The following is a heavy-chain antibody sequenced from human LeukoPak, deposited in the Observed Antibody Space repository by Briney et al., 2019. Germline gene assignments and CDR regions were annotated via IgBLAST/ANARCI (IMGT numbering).Heavy chain of an antibody. CDR3: ARDRPRTYYYDSKGAFDI. Sequence: SVKVSCKASGGTFSSYAISWVRQAPGQGLEWMGGIIPILGTANYAQKFQGRVTITADESTSTAYMELSSLRSEDTAVYYCARDRPRTYYYDSKGAFDIWGQGTMVTVSS. CDR2: IIPILGTA. D-gene: IGHD3-22*01. V-gene: IGHV1-69*13. CDR1: GGTFSSYA. J-gene: IGHJ3*02.